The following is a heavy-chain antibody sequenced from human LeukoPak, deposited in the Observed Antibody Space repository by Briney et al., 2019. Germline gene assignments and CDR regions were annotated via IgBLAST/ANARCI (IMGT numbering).Heavy chain of an antibody. D-gene: IGHD3-10*01. CDR1: GITLSNYG. CDR3: AKRGVVIRVILVGFHKEASYFDS. CDR2: ISGSGGGT. V-gene: IGHV3-23*01. J-gene: IGHJ4*02. Sequence: GGSLRLSCVVSGITLSNYGMRWVRQAPGKGLEGVAGISGSGGGTHYADSVTGRFTLSRDNPKNTLHLQMNSLRAEDTAVYFCAKRGVVIRVILVGFHKEASYFDSWGQGALVTVSS.